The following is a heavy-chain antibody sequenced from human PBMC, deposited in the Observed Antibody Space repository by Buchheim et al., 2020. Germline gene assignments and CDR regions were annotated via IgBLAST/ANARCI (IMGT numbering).Heavy chain of an antibody. CDR1: GFTFSSYA. Sequence: VQLLESGGGLVQPGGSLRLSCAASGFTFSSYAMSWVRQAPGKGLEWVSAISGSGGSTYYADSVKGRFTISRDNSKNTLCLQMNSLRAEDTAVYYCAKDREMDYYDSSGPGGAYWGQGTL. CDR2: ISGSGGST. D-gene: IGHD3-22*01. CDR3: AKDREMDYYDSSGPGGAY. V-gene: IGHV3-23*01. J-gene: IGHJ4*02.